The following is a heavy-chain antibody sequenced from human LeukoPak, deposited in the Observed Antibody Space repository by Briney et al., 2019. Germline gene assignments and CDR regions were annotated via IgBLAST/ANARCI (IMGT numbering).Heavy chain of an antibody. J-gene: IGHJ4*02. CDR1: GGSISSYY. Sequence: SETLSLTCTVSGGSISSYYCSWIRQPPGKGLEWIGCIYYTGTTNYNPSLKSRVTISVDTSKNQFSLKLSSVTAADTAVYYCARNKESQLPGDSGQGTRVTVSS. CDR2: IYYTGTT. CDR3: ARNKESQLPGD. V-gene: IGHV4-59*01. D-gene: IGHD2-2*01.